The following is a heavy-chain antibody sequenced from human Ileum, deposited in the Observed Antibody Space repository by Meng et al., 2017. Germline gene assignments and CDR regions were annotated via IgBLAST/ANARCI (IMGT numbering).Heavy chain of an antibody. Sequence: QGQLQGSGPGRVRPSETRSLICTVSGGSVSTSDYQWGWIRQPPGKGLEWIGYAGTNYNPSLKSRVTISVDTSKRQFSLKLTSVTAADTAVYYCARDHWGSLDYWGHGILVTVSS. V-gene: IGHV4-61*08. CDR1: GGSVSTSDYQ. J-gene: IGHJ4*01. CDR2: AGT. D-gene: IGHD7-27*01. CDR3: ARDHWGSLDY.